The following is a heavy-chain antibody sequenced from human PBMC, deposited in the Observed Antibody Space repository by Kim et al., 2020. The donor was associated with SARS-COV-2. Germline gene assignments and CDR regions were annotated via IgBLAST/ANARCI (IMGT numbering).Heavy chain of an antibody. CDR1: GGTFSSYA. V-gene: IGHV1-69*04. D-gene: IGHD4-17*01. J-gene: IGHJ4*02. CDR2: IIPILGIA. CDR3: ARLNDYGDYVGGY. Sequence: SVKVSCKASGGTFSSYAISWVRQAPGQGLEWMGRIIPILGIANSAQKFQGRVTITADKSTSTAYMELSSLRSEDTAVYYCARLNDYGDYVGGYWGQGALVTVSS.